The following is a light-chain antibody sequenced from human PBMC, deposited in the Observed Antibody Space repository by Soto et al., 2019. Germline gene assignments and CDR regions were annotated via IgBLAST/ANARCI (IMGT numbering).Light chain of an antibody. CDR2: WAS. Sequence: DIVMTQSPDSLAVSLGERATINCKSSQSVLYSSNNKNYLAWYQQKPGQPPKLLIYWASTRESGVPDRFSGSGSGTDFTLTISSLQALEVAVYYWQQCYSPPFTFGGGTKVEIK. J-gene: IGKJ4*02. CDR1: QSVLYSSNNKNY. CDR3: QQCYSPPFT. V-gene: IGKV4-1*01.